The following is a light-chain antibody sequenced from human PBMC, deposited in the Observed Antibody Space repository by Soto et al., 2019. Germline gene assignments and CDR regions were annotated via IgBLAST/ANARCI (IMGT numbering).Light chain of an antibody. CDR1: QDINKN. V-gene: IGKV1-33*01. CDR3: QQYESLPLT. CDR2: DAS. J-gene: IGKJ5*01. Sequence: DIQMPQSPSSLSASVGDRVTITCQASQDINKNLIWYQQKPGKAPKLLIYDASDLETGVPSRFSGSGSGTGFTFTISSLQPEDFATYYCQQYESLPLTFGQGTRLENK.